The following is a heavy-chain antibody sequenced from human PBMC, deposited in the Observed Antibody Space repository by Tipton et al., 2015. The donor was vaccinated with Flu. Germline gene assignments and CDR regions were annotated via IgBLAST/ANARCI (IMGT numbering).Heavy chain of an antibody. CDR2: IKSKTDGGTT. J-gene: IGHJ4*02. D-gene: IGHD5-18*01. CDR3: APALDTAVGY. Sequence: SLRLSCAASGFTFSNAWMRWVRQAPGKGLEWVGRIKSKTDGGTTDYAAPVKGRFTISSDDSKNTLYLQMNSLKTEDTAVYYWAPALDTAVGYWGQGTLVSASP. CDR1: GFTFSNAW. V-gene: IGHV3-15*01.